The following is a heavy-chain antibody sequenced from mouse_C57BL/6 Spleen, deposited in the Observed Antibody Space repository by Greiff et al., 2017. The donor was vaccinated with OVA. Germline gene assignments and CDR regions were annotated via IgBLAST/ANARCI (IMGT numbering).Heavy chain of an antibody. Sequence: VQLQQSGAELVRPGASVTLSCKASGYTFTDYEMHWVKQTPVHGLEWIGAIDPDTGGTVYTQKFQGKAILTADKSSSTAYMELRSLTSEDSAVYYCTKRDYGGVFAYWGQGTLVTVSA. CDR2: IDPDTGGT. CDR1: GYTFTDYE. D-gene: IGHD2-4*01. CDR3: TKRDYGGVFAY. V-gene: IGHV1-15*01. J-gene: IGHJ3*01.